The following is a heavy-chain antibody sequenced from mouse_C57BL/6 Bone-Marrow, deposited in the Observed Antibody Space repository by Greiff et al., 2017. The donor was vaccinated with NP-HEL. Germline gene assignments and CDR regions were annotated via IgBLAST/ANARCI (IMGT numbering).Heavy chain of an antibody. Sequence: DVQLVESGGGLVQPGGSLKLSCAASGFTFSDYYMYWVRQTPEKRLEWVAYISNGGGSTYYPDTVKGRFTISRDNAKNTLYLQMSRLKSEDTAMYYCARHDYDGAMDYWGQGTSVTVSS. J-gene: IGHJ4*01. CDR3: ARHDYDGAMDY. CDR2: ISNGGGST. V-gene: IGHV5-12*01. D-gene: IGHD2-4*01. CDR1: GFTFSDYY.